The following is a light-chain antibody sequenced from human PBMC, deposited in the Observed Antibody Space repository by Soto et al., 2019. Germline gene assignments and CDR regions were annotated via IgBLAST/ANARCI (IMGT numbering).Light chain of an antibody. V-gene: IGKV3-20*01. CDR1: QSVSSSY. Sequence: EIVLTQSPGTLSLSPGERATLSCRASQSVSSSYLAWYQQKPGQAPRLLIYGASSRATGIPDRFSGSGSGTDFTLTISRLEPEDFAVYYCQQCGGSPLFTSGPGTKVDIK. CDR3: QQCGGSPLFT. J-gene: IGKJ3*01. CDR2: GAS.